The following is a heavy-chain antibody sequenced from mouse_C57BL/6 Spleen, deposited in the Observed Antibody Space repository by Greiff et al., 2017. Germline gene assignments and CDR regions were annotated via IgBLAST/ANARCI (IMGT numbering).Heavy chain of an antibody. V-gene: IGHV1-72*01. D-gene: IGHD3-1*01. CDR3: ARGGGCEGAPFDY. CDR1: GYTFTSYW. J-gene: IGHJ2*01. Sequence: QVQLQQPGAELVKPGASVKLSCKASGYTFTSYWMHWVKQRPGRGLGWIGRIDPNSGGTKYNEKFKSKATLTVDKPASTAYMQLSSLTSEDSSVYYCARGGGCEGAPFDYWGQVTTLTVSS. CDR2: IDPNSGGT.